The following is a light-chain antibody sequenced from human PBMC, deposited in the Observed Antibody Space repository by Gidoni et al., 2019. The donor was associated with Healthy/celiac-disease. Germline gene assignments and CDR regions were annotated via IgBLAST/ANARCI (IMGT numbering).Light chain of an antibody. Sequence: SALTQPASVSGSPGPSITISCTGTSSDVGSDNLVSWYQQHPGKAPKLMIYEGSKRPSGVSNRFSGSKSGNTASLTISGRQAEDEADYYCCSYAGSSTYVFGTGTKVTVL. J-gene: IGLJ1*01. CDR2: EGS. CDR1: SSDVGSDNL. CDR3: CSYAGSSTYV. V-gene: IGLV2-23*01.